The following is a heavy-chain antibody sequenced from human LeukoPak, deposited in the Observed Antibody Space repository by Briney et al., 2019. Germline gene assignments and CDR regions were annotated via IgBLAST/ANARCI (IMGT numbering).Heavy chain of an antibody. J-gene: IGHJ6*03. Sequence: SETLSLTCTVSGGSISSYYWSWIRQPPGKGLEWIGYIYYSGSTNYKSSLKSRVTISVDTSKNQFSLKLSSVTAADTAVYYCARTTEGGYSNGYFHYYYMDVWGKGTTVTISS. CDR1: GGSISSYY. D-gene: IGHD4-11*01. V-gene: IGHV4-59*01. CDR2: IYYSGST. CDR3: ARTTEGGYSNGYFHYYYMDV.